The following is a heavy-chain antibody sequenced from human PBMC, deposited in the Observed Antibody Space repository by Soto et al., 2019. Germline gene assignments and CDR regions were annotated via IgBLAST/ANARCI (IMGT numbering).Heavy chain of an antibody. J-gene: IGHJ4*02. CDR3: ARMYD. CDR1: GITVSNNY. V-gene: IGHV3-66*01. Sequence: VQLVESGGDLVQPGGFLRLSCAASGITVSNNYMSWVRQAPGKGLEWVSVIYSGGSTYYADSVKGRFTISRDNSKNTVYLQMNSLRTEDTAVYYRARMYDWGQGTLVTVSS. CDR2: IYSGGST. D-gene: IGHD2-8*01.